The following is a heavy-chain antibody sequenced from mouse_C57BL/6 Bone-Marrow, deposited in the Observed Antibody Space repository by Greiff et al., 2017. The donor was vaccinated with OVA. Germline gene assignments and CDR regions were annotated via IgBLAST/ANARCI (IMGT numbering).Heavy chain of an antibody. CDR1: GYTFPSYG. CDR2: IYPRSGNT. Sequence: QVQLQQSGAELARPGASVTLSCKASGYTFPSYGISWVKQSTGQGLEWIGAIYPRSGNTYYNEKFKGKATLTADKASSPAYLELRSLTSEDAAVYFCARLGRYYYVWFAYWGQGTLVTVSA. V-gene: IGHV1-81*01. D-gene: IGHD1-1*01. J-gene: IGHJ3*01. CDR3: ARLGRYYYVWFAY.